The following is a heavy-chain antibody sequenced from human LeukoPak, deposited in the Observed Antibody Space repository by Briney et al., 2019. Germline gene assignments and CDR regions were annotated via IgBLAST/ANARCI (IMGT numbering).Heavy chain of an antibody. CDR3: ARGPRAAADDY. D-gene: IGHD6-13*01. Sequence: ASVKVSCKASGYTFINFAINWGRQAPGQRPEWMGWINAGNGNTKYSQKFQGRVTITRDPSASTAYMELSSLTSEDTAVYYCARGPRAAADDYWGQGTLVTVSS. CDR2: INAGNGNT. CDR1: GYTFINFA. V-gene: IGHV1-3*01. J-gene: IGHJ4*02.